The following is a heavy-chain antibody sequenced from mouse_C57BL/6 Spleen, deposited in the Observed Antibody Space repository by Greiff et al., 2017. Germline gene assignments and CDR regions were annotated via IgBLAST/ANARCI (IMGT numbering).Heavy chain of an antibody. D-gene: IGHD1-1*01. CDR2: IYPGNSDT. J-gene: IGHJ2*01. Sequence: EVQLVESGTVLARPGASVKMSCKTSGYTFTSYWMHWVKQRPGQGLEWIGAIYPGNSDTSYNQKFKGKAKLTAVTSASTAYMELSSLTNEDSAVYYCTKITTVVAPFDYWGQGTTLTVSS. V-gene: IGHV1-5*01. CDR1: GYTFTSYW. CDR3: TKITTVVAPFDY.